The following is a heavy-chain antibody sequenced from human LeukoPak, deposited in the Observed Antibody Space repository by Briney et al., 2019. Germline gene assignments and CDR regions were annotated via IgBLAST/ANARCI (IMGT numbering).Heavy chain of an antibody. J-gene: IGHJ4*02. CDR1: GASVSSAGYY. V-gene: IGHV4-61*08. D-gene: IGHD2-21*01. CDR2: IYYSGST. CDR3: ARRGGAGRSFDY. Sequence: SETLSLTCTVSGASVSSAGYYWSWIRQPPGKGLEWIGNIYYSGSTNYNPSLKSRVTISVDTSKNQFSLKVSSVTAAGTAVYYCARRGGAGRSFDYWGQGTLVTVSS.